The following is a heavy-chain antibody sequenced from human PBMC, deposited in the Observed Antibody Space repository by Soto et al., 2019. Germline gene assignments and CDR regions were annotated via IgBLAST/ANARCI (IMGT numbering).Heavy chain of an antibody. D-gene: IGHD3-22*01. Sequence: PSETLSLTCTVSGGSISSYYWSWIRQPPGKGLEWIGYIYYSGSTYYNPSLKSRVTISVDTSKNQFSPKLSSVTAADTAVYYCARQLPGYYDSSGYPDYWGQGTLVTVSS. CDR1: GGSISSYY. CDR3: ARQLPGYYDSSGYPDY. CDR2: IYYSGST. J-gene: IGHJ4*02. V-gene: IGHV4-59*04.